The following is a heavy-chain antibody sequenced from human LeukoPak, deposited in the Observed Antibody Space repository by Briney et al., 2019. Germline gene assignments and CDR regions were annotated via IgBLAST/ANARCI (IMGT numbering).Heavy chain of an antibody. D-gene: IGHD3-22*01. CDR3: AREYYYDSSGIYYFDY. CDR1: GGSISSYY. CDR2: IYTSGST. J-gene: IGHJ4*02. Sequence: SETLSLTCTVSGGSISSYYWSWIRQPAGKGLEWIGRIYTSGSTNYNPSLKSRVTMSVDTSKNQFSLKLSSVTAADTAVYYCAREYYYDSSGIYYFDYWGQGTLVTVSS. V-gene: IGHV4-4*07.